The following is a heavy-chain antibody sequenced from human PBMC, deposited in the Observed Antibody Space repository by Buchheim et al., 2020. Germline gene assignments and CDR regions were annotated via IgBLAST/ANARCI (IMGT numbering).Heavy chain of an antibody. Sequence: QVQLQESGPGLVKPSETLSLTCTVSGGSISSYYWSWIRQPPGKGLEWIGYIYYSRSTNYNPSLKSRVTISVDTSKNQFSLKLSSVTAADTAVYYCARGVGATIYYGMDVWGQGTT. CDR1: GGSISSYY. J-gene: IGHJ6*02. CDR3: ARGVGATIYYGMDV. V-gene: IGHV4-59*08. D-gene: IGHD1-26*01. CDR2: IYYSRST.